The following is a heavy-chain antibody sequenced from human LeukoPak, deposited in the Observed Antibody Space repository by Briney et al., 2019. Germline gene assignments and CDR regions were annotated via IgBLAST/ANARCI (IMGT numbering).Heavy chain of an antibody. D-gene: IGHD3-22*01. CDR1: GFTFSSYS. Sequence: GGSLRLSCAASGFTFSSYSMNWLRQAPGKGLEWVSSISSSSSYIYYADSVKGRFTISRDNANNSLYLQMNDLRAEDTAVYYCARGGPTPPNSSGYYPDYWGQGTLVTVSS. V-gene: IGHV3-21*01. CDR2: ISSSSSYI. J-gene: IGHJ4*02. CDR3: ARGGPTPPNSSGYYPDY.